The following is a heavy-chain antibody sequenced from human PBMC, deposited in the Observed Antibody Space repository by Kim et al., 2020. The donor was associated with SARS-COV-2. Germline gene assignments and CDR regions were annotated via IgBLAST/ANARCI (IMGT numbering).Heavy chain of an antibody. Sequence: SETLSLTCTVSGGSISSYYWSWIRQPPGKGLEWIGYIYYSGSTNYNPSLKSRVTISVDTSKNQFSLKLSSVTAADTAVYYCARRVLGYCSGGSCENAFDIWGQGTMVTVSS. V-gene: IGHV4-59*08. CDR3: ARRVLGYCSGGSCENAFDI. J-gene: IGHJ3*02. CDR1: GGSISSYY. D-gene: IGHD2-15*01. CDR2: IYYSGST.